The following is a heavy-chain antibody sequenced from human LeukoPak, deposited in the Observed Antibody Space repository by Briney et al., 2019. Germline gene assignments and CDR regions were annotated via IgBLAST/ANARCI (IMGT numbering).Heavy chain of an antibody. D-gene: IGHD5-18*01. CDR1: GGSISSGGYY. CDR2: ISYSGST. V-gene: IGHV4-31*03. Sequence: SQTLSLTCTVSGGSISSGGYYWSWIRQRPGQGLEWIGYISYSGSTYYNPSLKSRVTISVDTSKNQFSLKLSSVTAADTAVYYCARESRGEYSYGLYDYWGQGTLVTVSS. CDR3: ARESRGEYSYGLYDY. J-gene: IGHJ4*02.